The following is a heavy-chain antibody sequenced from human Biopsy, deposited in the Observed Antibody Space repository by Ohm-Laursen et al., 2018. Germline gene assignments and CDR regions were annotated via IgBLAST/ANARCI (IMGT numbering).Heavy chain of an antibody. D-gene: IGHD5-18*01. J-gene: IGHJ4*02. V-gene: IGHV1-3*02. CDR1: GYTFTSYA. CDR2: SNAGNGNT. Sequence: SSVKVSCKASGYTFTSYAMHWVRQAPGQRLEWMGWSNAGNGNTKYSQEFQGRVTMTRDTSISTAYMELSRLRSDDTAVYYCARGGVDTAMVENWGQGTLVTVSS. CDR3: ARGGVDTAMVEN.